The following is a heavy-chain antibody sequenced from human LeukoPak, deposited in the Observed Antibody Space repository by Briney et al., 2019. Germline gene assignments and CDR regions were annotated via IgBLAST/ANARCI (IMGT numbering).Heavy chain of an antibody. J-gene: IGHJ6*03. D-gene: IGHD2-2*01. CDR2: IRYDGSNK. CDR3: AKEGYCSSTSCRYYYYYYMDV. CDR1: GFTFSSYG. Sequence: PGGSLRLSCAASGFTFSSYGMHWVRQAPGKGLEWVAFIRYDGSNKYYADSVKGRFTISRDNSKNTLYLQMNSLRAEDTAVYYCAKEGYCSSTSCRYYYYYYMDVWGKGTTVTVSS. V-gene: IGHV3-30*02.